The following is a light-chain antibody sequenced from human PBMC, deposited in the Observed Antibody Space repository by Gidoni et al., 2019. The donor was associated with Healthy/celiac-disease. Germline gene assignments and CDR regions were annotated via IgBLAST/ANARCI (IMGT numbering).Light chain of an antibody. J-gene: IGKJ1*01. CDR1: QSLSSN. V-gene: IGKV3-15*01. CDR3: QHYSNWPPWT. CDR2: GAS. Sequence: IVMTHSPATLSVSPGERATLSCRASQSLSSNLAWYQQKPGQAPKLLIYGASTRATGIPARFSGSGSGTEFTLTITSLQSEDFAAYYCQHYSNWPPWTFGQGTKVEIK.